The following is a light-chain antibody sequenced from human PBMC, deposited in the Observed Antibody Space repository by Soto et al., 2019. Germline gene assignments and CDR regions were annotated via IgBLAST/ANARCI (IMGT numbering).Light chain of an antibody. CDR3: QQRSNTPNT. J-gene: IGKJ1*01. CDR1: QSVSRY. Sequence: EIWLTQCPATLSLSPGERATLSCRASQSVSRYLAWFQQKPGEAPRLLIYDASNRATGIPARFRVSVSGTSFTITINTRQCKIVELYYCQQRSNTPNTFGQGTNVDI. CDR2: DAS. V-gene: IGKV3-11*01.